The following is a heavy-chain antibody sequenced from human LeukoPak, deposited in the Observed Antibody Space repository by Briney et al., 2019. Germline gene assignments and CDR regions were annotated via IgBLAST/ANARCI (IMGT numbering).Heavy chain of an antibody. CDR1: GGSISSSSYY. V-gene: IGHV4-39*07. Sequence: PSETLSLTCTVSGGSISSSSYYWGWIRQPPGKGLERIGSIYYSGSTYYNPSLKSRVTISVDTSKNQFSLKLSSVTAADTAVYYCARGLNYYDSSGYYSVFDYWGQGTLVTVSS. D-gene: IGHD3-22*01. CDR3: ARGLNYYDSSGYYSVFDY. J-gene: IGHJ4*02. CDR2: IYYSGST.